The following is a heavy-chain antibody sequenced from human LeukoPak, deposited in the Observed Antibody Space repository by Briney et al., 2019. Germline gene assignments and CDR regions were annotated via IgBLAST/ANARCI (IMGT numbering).Heavy chain of an antibody. CDR1: GFTVSSNY. D-gene: IGHD5-18*01. V-gene: IGHV3-53*01. J-gene: IGHJ4*02. CDR2: IYSGGST. Sequence: GGSLRLSCAASGFTVSSNYMSWVRQAPGKGLEWFSVIYSGGSTYYADSVKGRFTLSRDNSKNTLYLQMNSLRAEDTAAYYCAREIIQLPGYFDYWGQGTLVTVSS. CDR3: AREIIQLPGYFDY.